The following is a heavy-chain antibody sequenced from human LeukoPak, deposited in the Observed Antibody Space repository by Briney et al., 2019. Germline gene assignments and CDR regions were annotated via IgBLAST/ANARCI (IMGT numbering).Heavy chain of an antibody. Sequence: GGSLRLSCAASGFTFRNYVIHWVRQAPGKGLEWVAVTSSDLNVKLYADSVKGRFTISRDNSRSTLYLQMSNLRAEDTAVYFCARGGGLDVWGQGATVTVSS. J-gene: IGHJ6*02. CDR2: TSSDLNVK. V-gene: IGHV3-30-3*01. CDR3: ARGGGLDV. D-gene: IGHD3-16*01. CDR1: GFTFRNYV.